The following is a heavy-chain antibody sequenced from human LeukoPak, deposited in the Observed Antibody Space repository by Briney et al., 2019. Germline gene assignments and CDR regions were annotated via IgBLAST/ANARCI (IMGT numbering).Heavy chain of an antibody. CDR3: ARVIVVVPAAIPGLKRTKFDP. CDR2: IFHSGSA. J-gene: IGHJ5*02. V-gene: IGHV4-39*01. CDR1: GGSISSSSYF. D-gene: IGHD2-2*01. Sequence: SETLSLTCTVSGGSISSSSYFWGWIRQPPGKGLEWIGSIFHSGSAYYTPSLKSRVTISVDTSKNQFSLKLSSVTATDTAVYYCARVIVVVPAAIPGLKRTKFDPWGQGTLVTVSS.